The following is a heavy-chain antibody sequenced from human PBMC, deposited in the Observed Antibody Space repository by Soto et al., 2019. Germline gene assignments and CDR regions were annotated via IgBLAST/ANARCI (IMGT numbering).Heavy chain of an antibody. CDR2: ISYDGSNK. Sequence: GGSLRLSCAASGFTFSSYGMHWVRQAPGKGLEWVAVISYDGSNKYYADSVKGRFTISRDNSKNTLYLQMNSLRAEDTAVYYCAKDILGGSYDFSHGGQGALVTVSS. CDR3: AKDILGGSYDFSH. J-gene: IGHJ1*01. CDR1: GFTFSSYG. D-gene: IGHD3-3*01. V-gene: IGHV3-30*18.